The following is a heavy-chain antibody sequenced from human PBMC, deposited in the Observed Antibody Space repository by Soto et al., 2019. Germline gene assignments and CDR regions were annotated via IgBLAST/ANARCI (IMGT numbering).Heavy chain of an antibody. J-gene: IGHJ4*02. CDR1: GFSLSTSGVG. CDR3: ARGYYYDSSGYYYEDYFDY. Sequence: GSGPTLVNPTQTLTLTCTFSGFSLSTSGVGVGWIRQPPGKALEWLALIYWNDDKRYSPSLKSRLTITKDTSKNQVVLTMTNMDPADTATYYCARGYYYDSSGYYYEDYFDYWGQGTLVTVSS. V-gene: IGHV2-5*01. CDR2: IYWNDDK. D-gene: IGHD3-22*01.